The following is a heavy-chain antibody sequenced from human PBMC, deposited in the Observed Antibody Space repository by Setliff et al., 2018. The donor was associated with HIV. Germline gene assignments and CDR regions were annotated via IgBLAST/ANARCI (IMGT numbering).Heavy chain of an antibody. Sequence: PGGSLRLSCAASRFTFSTYAMHWVRQAPGKGLEWVAIISYDGSNKYYTDSVKGRFTISRDNSKNTLYLQMNSLRAEDTAIYYCAKDRGTRTFYFDYWGQGTLVTVSS. D-gene: IGHD2-15*01. CDR1: RFTFSTYA. V-gene: IGHV3-30*10. CDR2: ISYDGSNK. J-gene: IGHJ4*02. CDR3: AKDRGTRTFYFDY.